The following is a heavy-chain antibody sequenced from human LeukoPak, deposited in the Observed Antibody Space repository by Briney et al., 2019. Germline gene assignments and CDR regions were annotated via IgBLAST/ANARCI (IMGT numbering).Heavy chain of an antibody. Sequence: ASVKVSCKVSGYTLSEISVHWVRQAPGKGLQWMGGFDPEDGETVYAQKFQGRVTMTKDTSTDTAYMEMSNLRSEDTAVYYCATGIVLVPAAIRDRSDYWGQGTLVTVSS. CDR1: GYTLSEIS. CDR3: ATGIVLVPAAIRDRSDY. D-gene: IGHD2-2*02. V-gene: IGHV1-24*01. J-gene: IGHJ4*02. CDR2: FDPEDGET.